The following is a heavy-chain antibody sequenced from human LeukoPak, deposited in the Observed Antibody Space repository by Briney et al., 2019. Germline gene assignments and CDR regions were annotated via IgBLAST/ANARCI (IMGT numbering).Heavy chain of an antibody. D-gene: IGHD2-2*01. V-gene: IGHV3-11*04. CDR3: AKLLVRFVVVPAAIHP. Sequence: GGSLRLSCAASGFTFSDYYMSWIRQAPGKGLEWVSYISSSGSTIYYADSVKGRFTISRDNAKNTLYLQMNSLRAEDTAVYYCAKLLVRFVVVPAAIHPWGQGTLVTVSS. CDR1: GFTFSDYY. CDR2: ISSSGSTI. J-gene: IGHJ5*02.